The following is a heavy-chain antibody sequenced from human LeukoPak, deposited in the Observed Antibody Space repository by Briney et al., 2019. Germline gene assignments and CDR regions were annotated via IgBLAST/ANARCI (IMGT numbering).Heavy chain of an antibody. J-gene: IGHJ4*02. D-gene: IGHD3-10*01. CDR1: GFTFTNYW. Sequence: GGSLRLSCAASGFTFTNYWVTWVRQAPGKGLEWVANIKQDGSVENYVDSLRGRFTISRDNAKDSLYLQMNSLRAEDTAVYFCARNYYYRFDYWGQGTLVAVSS. CDR2: IKQDGSVE. V-gene: IGHV3-7*01. CDR3: ARNYYYRFDY.